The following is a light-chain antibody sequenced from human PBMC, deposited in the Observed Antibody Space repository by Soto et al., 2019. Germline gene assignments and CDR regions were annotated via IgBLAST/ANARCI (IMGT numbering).Light chain of an antibody. V-gene: IGKV1-39*01. J-gene: IGKJ5*01. Sequence: DIQMTQSPSSLSASVGDRVTITCRASQSINSYLNWYQQKPGKAPKLLIHAASSLQSGVPSRFSGSGSGTDFTLTISSLQPEDFATYYCQQSYRTFGQGTRLEIK. CDR1: QSINSY. CDR2: AAS. CDR3: QQSYRT.